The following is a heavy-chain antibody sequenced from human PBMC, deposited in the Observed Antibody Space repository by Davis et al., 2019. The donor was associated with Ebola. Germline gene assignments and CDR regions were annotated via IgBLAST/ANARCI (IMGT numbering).Heavy chain of an antibody. CDR2: ISSDGGIT. CDR3: VRTTYGAPEY. Sequence: GESLKISCAASGFTFSRYWMHWVRQAPGKGLVYVSRISSDGGITSYADSVKGRFTISRDNAKSTLYLQMNSLTAEDTAVSYCVRTTYGAPEYWGQGTLVTVSS. CDR1: GFTFSRYW. D-gene: IGHD4-17*01. V-gene: IGHV3-74*01. J-gene: IGHJ4*02.